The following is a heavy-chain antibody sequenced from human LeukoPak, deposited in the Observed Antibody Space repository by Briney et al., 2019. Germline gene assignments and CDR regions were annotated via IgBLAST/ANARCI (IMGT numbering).Heavy chain of an antibody. CDR3: ARVSRRSSYDFWSGYFGP. CDR2: ISYDGSNK. CDR1: GFTFSSYA. J-gene: IGHJ5*02. V-gene: IGHV3-30-3*01. Sequence: GGSLRLSCAASGFTFSSYAMHWVRQAPGKGLEWVAVISYDGSNKYYADSVKGRFTISRDNSKNTLYLQMNSLRAEDTAVYYCARVSRRSSYDFWSGYFGPWGQGTLVTVSS. D-gene: IGHD3-3*01.